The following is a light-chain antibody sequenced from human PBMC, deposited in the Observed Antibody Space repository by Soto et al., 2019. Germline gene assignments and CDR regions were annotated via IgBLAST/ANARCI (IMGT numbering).Light chain of an antibody. CDR3: QKYGSSPRT. Sequence: DTVLTQSPGTLSLSPGDSATLSCRDSQSVSSSYLAWYQLKTGQAPRLLIYGESSRATGIPDRFSGSGSGTDLNLTISRLDPEDFAVYFCQKYGSSPRTFGQGTKVDIK. CDR1: QSVSSSY. J-gene: IGKJ1*01. V-gene: IGKV3-20*01. CDR2: GES.